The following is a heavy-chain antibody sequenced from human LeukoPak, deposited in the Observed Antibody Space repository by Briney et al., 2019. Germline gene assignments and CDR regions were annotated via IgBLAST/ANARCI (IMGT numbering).Heavy chain of an antibody. CDR2: IYHSGST. D-gene: IGHD6-13*01. Sequence: PSETLSLTCTVSGYSISSGYYWGWIRQPPGKGLEWIGSIYHSGSTYYNPSLKSRVTISVDTSKNQFSLKLSSVTAADTAVYYCARGPYSSSHVDYWGQGTLVTVSS. J-gene: IGHJ4*02. CDR1: GYSISSGYY. V-gene: IGHV4-38-2*02. CDR3: ARGPYSSSHVDY.